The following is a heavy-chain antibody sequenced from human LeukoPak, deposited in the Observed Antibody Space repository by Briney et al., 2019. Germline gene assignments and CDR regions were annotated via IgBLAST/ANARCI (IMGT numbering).Heavy chain of an antibody. J-gene: IGHJ4*02. CDR3: AKGYYGSWS. CDR1: GFIFSNYG. V-gene: IGHV3-30*18. D-gene: IGHD3-10*01. Sequence: GGSLRLSCAASGFIFSNYGVHWVRQAPGKGLEWVAVISSDGTKTYYAESVKGRFTISRDNFQSTLYLQMDSLRPEDTAVYYCAKGYYGSWSWGQGTLVTVSS. CDR2: ISSDGTKT.